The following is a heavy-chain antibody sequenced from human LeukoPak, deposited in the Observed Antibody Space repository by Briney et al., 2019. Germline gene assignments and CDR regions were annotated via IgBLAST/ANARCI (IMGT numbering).Heavy chain of an antibody. D-gene: IGHD6-13*01. CDR3: ARVGSSWYTGDYYFDY. CDR1: GISFNTYS. CDR2: IRGRSNYK. V-gene: IGHV3-21*01. J-gene: IGHJ4*02. Sequence: RGSLRLSCAATGISFNTYSMNWVRQAPGKGLQWISSIRGRSNYKYYADSVKGRFTISRDNAKNSLYPQMNSLRAEDTAVYYCARVGSSWYTGDYYFDYGGQGTLVIVSS.